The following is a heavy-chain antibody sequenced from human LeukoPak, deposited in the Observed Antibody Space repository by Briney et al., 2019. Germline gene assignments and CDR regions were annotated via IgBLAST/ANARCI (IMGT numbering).Heavy chain of an antibody. CDR1: GFTVSSNY. CDR3: ARDRRVAALGD. Sequence: GGPLRLSCAASGFTVSSNYMSWVRQAPGKGLEWVSVIYSGGSTYYADSVKGRFTISRGNSKNTLYLQMNSLRAEDTAVFYCARDRRVAALGDWGQGTLVTVSS. V-gene: IGHV3-53*01. J-gene: IGHJ4*02. D-gene: IGHD6-13*01. CDR2: IYSGGST.